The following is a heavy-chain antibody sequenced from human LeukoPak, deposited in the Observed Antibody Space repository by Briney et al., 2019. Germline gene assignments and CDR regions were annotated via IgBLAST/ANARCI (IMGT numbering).Heavy chain of an antibody. V-gene: IGHV4-38-2*01. Sequence: PSETLSLTCAVSGYSLSSGYYWGWIRQPPGKGLEWIGSIYQSGSTYYNPSLKSRVTISVDTSKNQFSLKLSSVTAADTAVYYCARHDYYYYYMDVWGKGTTVTVSS. CDR3: ARHDYYYYYMDV. CDR2: IYQSGST. J-gene: IGHJ6*03. CDR1: GYSLSSGYY.